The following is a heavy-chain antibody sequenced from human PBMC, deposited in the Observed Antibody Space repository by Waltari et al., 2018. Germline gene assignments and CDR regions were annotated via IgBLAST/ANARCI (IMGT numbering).Heavy chain of an antibody. CDR1: GYTFTSYY. J-gene: IGHJ3*02. D-gene: IGHD1-26*01. V-gene: IGHV1-46*01. CDR2: SNPSGGST. CDR3: ARGSGGDAFDI. Sequence: QVQLVQSGAEVKKPGASVKVSCKASGYTFTSYYMHWVRQAPGQGLEWMGISNPSGGSTSYAQKSQGRVTMTRNTSISTAYMELSSLRSEDTAVYYCARGSGGDAFDIWGQGTMVTVSS.